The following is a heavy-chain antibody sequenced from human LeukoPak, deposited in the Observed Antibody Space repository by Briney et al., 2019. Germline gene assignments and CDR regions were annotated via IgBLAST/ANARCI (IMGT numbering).Heavy chain of an antibody. CDR3: AGIERAAHAIFSN. CDR2: FNPEEGKK. CDR1: GYSLIVLS. Sequence: ASVTVSCTVSGYSLIVLSIHWVRQAPAKGREGVGGFNPEEGKKMYAQNLQGRVTMPEDTSTDTAYMELRSLRSENTAVYFCAGIERAAHAIFSNWGERALFTVSS. J-gene: IGHJ4*02. D-gene: IGHD3-9*01. V-gene: IGHV1-24*01.